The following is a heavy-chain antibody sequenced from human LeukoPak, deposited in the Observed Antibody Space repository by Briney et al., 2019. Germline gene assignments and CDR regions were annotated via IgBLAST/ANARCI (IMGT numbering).Heavy chain of an antibody. CDR2: IDPGGGTT. Sequence: ASVKVSCKASGYTFTSYYMHWVRQAPGQGLEWMGIIDPGGGTTSYAQKFQGRVTMTRDTSTSTVYMELSSLSSEDTVVYYCAREPGVNMYYFDYWGQGTLVAVSS. D-gene: IGHD2/OR15-2a*01. V-gene: IGHV1-46*01. CDR3: AREPGVNMYYFDY. CDR1: GYTFTSYY. J-gene: IGHJ4*02.